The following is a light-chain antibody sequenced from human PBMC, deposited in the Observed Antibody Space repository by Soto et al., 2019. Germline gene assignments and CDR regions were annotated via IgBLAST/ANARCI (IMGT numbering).Light chain of an antibody. V-gene: IGKV3-20*01. Sequence: EIVLTQSPGTLSLSPGERATLSCGTSQSLSTNYLAWYQQKPGQAPRLLIYDASSRATGIPDRFSGSASGTDFTLTISRLEPEDFALYFCQQYDTSTWTFGQGTKVDIK. J-gene: IGKJ1*01. CDR2: DAS. CDR1: QSLSTNY. CDR3: QQYDTSTWT.